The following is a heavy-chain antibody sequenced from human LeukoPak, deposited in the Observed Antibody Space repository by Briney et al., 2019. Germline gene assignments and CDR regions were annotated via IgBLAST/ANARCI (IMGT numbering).Heavy chain of an antibody. CDR3: ARGLHKQFHYYYYMDV. D-gene: IGHD4-11*01. V-gene: IGHV1-69*05. CDR2: IIPIFGTA. J-gene: IGHJ6*03. Sequence: GASVNVSFKSSVGTFISYAISWVRQAPGQGLEWMGGIIPIFGTANYAQKFQGRVTITTDESTSTAYMELSSLRAEDTAVYYCARGLHKQFHYYYYMDVWGKGTTVTVSS. CDR1: VGTFISYA.